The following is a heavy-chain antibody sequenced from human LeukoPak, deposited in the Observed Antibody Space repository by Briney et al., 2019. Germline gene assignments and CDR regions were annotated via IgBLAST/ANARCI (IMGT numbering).Heavy chain of an antibody. V-gene: IGHV7-4-1*02. CDR3: ARPGLPVVGGPITQHTYYYMDV. CDR1: GYNFTEYT. CDR2: INPNTGNP. D-gene: IGHD3-10*01. J-gene: IGHJ6*03. Sequence: ASVKVSCKASGYNFTEYTMNWVRQAPGQGLQWMGWINPNTGNPTYAQGFTGRFVLSLDTSVSTAYLQISSLKAEDTAVYYCARPGLPVVGGPITQHTYYYMDVWGRGTTVTVSS.